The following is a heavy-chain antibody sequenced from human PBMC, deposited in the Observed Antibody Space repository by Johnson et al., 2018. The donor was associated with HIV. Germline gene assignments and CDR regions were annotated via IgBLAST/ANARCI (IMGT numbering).Heavy chain of an antibody. CDR1: GFTFSSYG. Sequence: QMLLVESGGGVVQPGRSLRLSCAASGFTFSSYGMHWVRQAPGKGLEWVAFIRYDGSYRYYADSVKGRFTISRDNSKNTLHLQMNNLRAEDTAVYYCAKGPITDDAFDIWGQGTMVTVSS. CDR2: IRYDGSYR. V-gene: IGHV3-30*02. D-gene: IGHD5-12*01. CDR3: AKGPITDDAFDI. J-gene: IGHJ3*02.